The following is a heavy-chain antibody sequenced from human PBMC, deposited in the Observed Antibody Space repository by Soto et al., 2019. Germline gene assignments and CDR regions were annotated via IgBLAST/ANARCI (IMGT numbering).Heavy chain of an antibody. CDR2: IWYDGSNK. V-gene: IGHV3-33*01. J-gene: IGHJ4*02. CDR3: ARDTFSPLTPRGAEVDY. D-gene: IGHD3-16*01. Sequence: QVQLVESGGGVVQPGRSLRLSCAASGFTFSSYGMHWVRQAPGKGLEWVAVIWYDGSNKYYADSVKGRFTISRDNSKNTLYLQMNSLRAEDTAVYYCARDTFSPLTPRGAEVDYWGQGTLVTVSS. CDR1: GFTFSSYG.